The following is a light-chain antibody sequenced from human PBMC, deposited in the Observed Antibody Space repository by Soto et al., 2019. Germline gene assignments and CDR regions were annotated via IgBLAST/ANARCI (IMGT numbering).Light chain of an antibody. J-gene: IGLJ3*02. Sequence: QAVVTQPPSVSGAPGQRVTISCTGSSNNIGAGYDVHWYQQLPGTAPKLLIYGNSNRPSGVPDRFSASKSGTSASLAITGGQDEDEADDYCQSYDSNLSGWVFGGGTKVTVL. CDR1: SNNIGAGYD. CDR2: GNS. V-gene: IGLV1-40*01. CDR3: QSYDSNLSGWV.